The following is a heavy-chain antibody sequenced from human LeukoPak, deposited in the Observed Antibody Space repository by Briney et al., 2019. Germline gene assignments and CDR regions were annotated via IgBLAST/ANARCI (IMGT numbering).Heavy chain of an antibody. CDR1: GYTFTGYY. Sequence: GASVKVSCKASGYTFTGYYMHWVRQAPGQGLEWMGGIIPIFGTANYAQKFQGRVTITADKSTSTAYMELSSLRSEDTAVYYCARDIRVGATQWFDYWGQGTLVTVSS. CDR3: ARDIRVGATQWFDY. V-gene: IGHV1-69*06. CDR2: IIPIFGTA. D-gene: IGHD1-26*01. J-gene: IGHJ4*02.